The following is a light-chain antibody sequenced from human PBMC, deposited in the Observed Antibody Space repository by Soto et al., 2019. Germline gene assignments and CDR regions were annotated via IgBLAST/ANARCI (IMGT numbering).Light chain of an antibody. J-gene: IGKJ2*01. Sequence: DIQMTQSPSSLSSFVGDRVTITCRASQSINSYLNWYQQKSGEAPKLLLYAASTLQSGVPSRFSGSGSDTEFTLTINSLQPEDFATYYCQQSYSTPFTFGQGTKVDIK. V-gene: IGKV1-39*01. CDR2: AAS. CDR1: QSINSY. CDR3: QQSYSTPFT.